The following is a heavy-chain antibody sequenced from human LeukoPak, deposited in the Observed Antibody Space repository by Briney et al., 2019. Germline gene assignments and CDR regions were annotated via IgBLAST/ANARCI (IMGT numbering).Heavy chain of an antibody. CDR2: IYPRDSNT. Sequence: GESLKISCKGSGYGSGYSFTSHWIAWVRQMPGKGLEWMGIIYPRDSNTIYSPSFQGQVTISVDTSINTAYLQWVSLKASDTAMYYCARHPIAAGGAYNWFDPWGQGTLVTVSS. D-gene: IGHD6-13*01. CDR1: GYSFTSHW. CDR3: ARHPIAAGGAYNWFDP. V-gene: IGHV5-51*01. J-gene: IGHJ5*02.